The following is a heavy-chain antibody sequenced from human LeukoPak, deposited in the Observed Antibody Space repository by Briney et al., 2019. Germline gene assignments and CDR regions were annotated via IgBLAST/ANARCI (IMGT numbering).Heavy chain of an antibody. Sequence: ASVKVSCKASGYTFTNYYMHWVRQAPGQGLQWMGWINPNSGGTNYAQKFQGWVTMTRDTSISTAYMELSRLRSDDTAVYYCARELRPTYYDYVWGSYRFDYWGQGTLVTVSS. CDR3: ARELRPTYYDYVWGSYRFDY. V-gene: IGHV1-2*04. J-gene: IGHJ4*02. D-gene: IGHD3-16*02. CDR1: GYTFTNYY. CDR2: INPNSGGT.